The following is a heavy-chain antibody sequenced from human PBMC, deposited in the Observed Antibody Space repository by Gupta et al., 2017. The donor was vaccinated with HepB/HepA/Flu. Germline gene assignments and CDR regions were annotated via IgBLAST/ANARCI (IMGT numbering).Heavy chain of an antibody. V-gene: IGHV4-39*01. D-gene: IGHD6-13*01. CDR1: GGSISSSSYY. Sequence: QLQLQESGPGLVKPSETLSLTCTVSGGSISSSSYYWGCIRQPPGKGLEWIGSIYYSGSTYYNPSLKSRVTISVDTSKNQFSLKLSSVTAADTAVYYCATTKGGDSSSWYSSTDYYYGMDVWGQGTTVTVSS. J-gene: IGHJ6*02. CDR3: ATTKGGDSSSWYSSTDYYYGMDV. CDR2: IYYSGST.